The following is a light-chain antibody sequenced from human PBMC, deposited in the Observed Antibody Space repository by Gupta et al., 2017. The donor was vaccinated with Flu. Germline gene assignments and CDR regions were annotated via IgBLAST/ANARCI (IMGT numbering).Light chain of an antibody. CDR2: SPS. Sequence: EIVLTQSPATLSLSPGDRADLSCRASQSVSDYIVWYQQKPGQPPRLLLFSPSTRAAGIPPRFSVSGSGTDFTLTISSLEPEDFAVYYCQQRSNWPMYTFGQGTRLDI. CDR3: QQRSNWPMYT. CDR1: QSVSDY. V-gene: IGKV3-11*01. J-gene: IGKJ2*01.